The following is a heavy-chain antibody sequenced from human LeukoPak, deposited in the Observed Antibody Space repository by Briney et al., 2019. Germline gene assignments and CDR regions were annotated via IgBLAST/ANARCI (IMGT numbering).Heavy chain of an antibody. CDR2: IYYSGST. CDR3: ATERTGYDFIF. Sequence: SQTLSLTCTVSGGSISSGGYYWSWIRQHPGKGLEWIGYIYYSGSTYYNPSLKSRVTISVDTSKNLFSLKLSSVTAADTAVYYCATERTGYDFIFWGQGTLVTVSS. V-gene: IGHV4-31*03. CDR1: GGSISSGGYY. J-gene: IGHJ4*02. D-gene: IGHD5-12*01.